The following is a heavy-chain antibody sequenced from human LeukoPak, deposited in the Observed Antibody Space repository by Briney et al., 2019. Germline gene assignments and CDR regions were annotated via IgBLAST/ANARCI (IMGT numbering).Heavy chain of an antibody. CDR2: IYHSGST. CDR1: GFTVSSNY. Sequence: PGGSLRLSCAASGFTVSSNYMSWVRQPPGKGLEWIGEIYHSGSTNYNPSLKSRVTISVDKSKNQFSLKLSSVTAADTAVYYCARRMTDYDFWSGYYPKWWFDPWGQGTLVTVSS. CDR3: ARRMTDYDFWSGYYPKWWFDP. D-gene: IGHD3-3*01. V-gene: IGHV4-4*02. J-gene: IGHJ5*02.